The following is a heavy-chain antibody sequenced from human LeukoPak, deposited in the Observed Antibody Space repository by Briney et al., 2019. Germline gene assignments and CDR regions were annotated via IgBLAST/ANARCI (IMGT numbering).Heavy chain of an antibody. CDR2: ISAYNGNT. CDR1: GYTFTSYG. J-gene: IGHJ4*02. CDR3: ARGLFPIAAAHPDYYFDY. V-gene: IGHV1-18*01. D-gene: IGHD6-13*01. Sequence: ASVKVSCKASGYTFTSYGISWVRQAPGQGLEWMGWISAYNGNTNYAQKLQGRVTMTTDTSTSTAYMELSRLRSDDTAVYYCARGLFPIAAAHPDYYFDYWGQGTLVTVSS.